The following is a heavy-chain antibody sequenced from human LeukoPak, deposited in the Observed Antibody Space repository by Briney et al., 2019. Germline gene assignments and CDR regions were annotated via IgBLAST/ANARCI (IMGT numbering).Heavy chain of an antibody. V-gene: IGHV4-39*07. Sequence: PSETLSLTCTVSGGSISSSSYYWGWIRQPPGKGLEWIGSIYHSGSTYYNPSLKSRATISVDMSKNQFSLKLRSVTAADTALYYCARLHSWFGSTLDYWGRGTLVTVSS. D-gene: IGHD3-10*01. J-gene: IGHJ4*02. CDR3: ARLHSWFGSTLDY. CDR1: GGSISSSSYY. CDR2: IYHSGST.